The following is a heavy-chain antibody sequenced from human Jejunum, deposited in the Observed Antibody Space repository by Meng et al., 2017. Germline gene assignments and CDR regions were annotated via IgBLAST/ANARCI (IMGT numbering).Heavy chain of an antibody. CDR2: IYYSGST. D-gene: IGHD5-12*01. CDR1: GASISGSDNY. Sequence: QLQLQESGPGLVEPSETLSLTCTVSGASISGSDNYWGWLRQPPGKGLEWIGGIYYSGSTYYNPSLKSRVTISVDTSKNQFSLKLNSVSAADTALYFCARHGMWLLQNHYWGQGTLVTVSS. J-gene: IGHJ4*02. CDR3: ARHGMWLLQNHY. V-gene: IGHV4-39*01.